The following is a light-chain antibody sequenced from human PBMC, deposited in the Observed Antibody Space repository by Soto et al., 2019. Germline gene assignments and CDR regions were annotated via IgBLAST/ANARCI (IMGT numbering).Light chain of an antibody. J-gene: IGLJ1*01. V-gene: IGLV2-14*01. Sequence: QSVLTQPASVSGSPGQSITISCTGTSSDVDFYNFVSWYQQHPGKAPKLMIYEVSNRSSGVSSRFSGSKSGSTASLTISGLRAEDEADYYCTSSTITSYVFGTGTKVTVL. CDR1: SSDVDFYNF. CDR3: TSSTITSYV. CDR2: EVS.